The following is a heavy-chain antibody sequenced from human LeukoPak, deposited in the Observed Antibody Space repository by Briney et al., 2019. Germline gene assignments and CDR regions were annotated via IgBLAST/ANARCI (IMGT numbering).Heavy chain of an antibody. V-gene: IGHV4-4*09. CDR2: IDDNGST. J-gene: IGHJ4*02. Sequence: PSETLSLTCTASGGSISRYYWSWIRQPPGKGVEWIDYIDDNGSTKYNPSLKSRVTISVDTSKNQFSVTLNSVTVADTAVYYCARGGRRDGYNLGGALDSWGRGTLVTVSS. CDR1: GGSISRYY. D-gene: IGHD5-24*01. CDR3: ARGGRRDGYNLGGALDS.